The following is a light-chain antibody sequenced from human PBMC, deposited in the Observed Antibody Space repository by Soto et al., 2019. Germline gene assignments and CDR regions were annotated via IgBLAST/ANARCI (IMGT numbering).Light chain of an antibody. CDR3: MQALQTPLT. Sequence: DIVMTHSPLSLPVTPGEPASISCRASQSLLHSNGYNYLDWYLQKPGQSPQLLIYLGSNRASGVPDRFSGSGAGTDFTLKISRVEAEDVGVYYCMQALQTPLTLGPGTKVDIK. J-gene: IGKJ3*01. CDR2: LGS. V-gene: IGKV2-28*01. CDR1: QSLLHSNGYNY.